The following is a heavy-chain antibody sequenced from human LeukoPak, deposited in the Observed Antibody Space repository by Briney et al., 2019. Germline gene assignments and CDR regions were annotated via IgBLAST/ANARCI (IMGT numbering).Heavy chain of an antibody. CDR3: AKDQVDADYGDYALDP. V-gene: IGHV3-30*02. D-gene: IGHD4-17*01. CDR1: GFTFSSYG. CDR2: IWYDGSNK. Sequence: GGSLRLSCAASGFTFSSYGMHWVRQAPGKGLEWVAVIWYDGSNKYYADSVKGRFTISRDNSKNTLYLQMNSLRAEDTAVYYCAKDQVDADYGDYALDPWGQGTLVTVSS. J-gene: IGHJ5*02.